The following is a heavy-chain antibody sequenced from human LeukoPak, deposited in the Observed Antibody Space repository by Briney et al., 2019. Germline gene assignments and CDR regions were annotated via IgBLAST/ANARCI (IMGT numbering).Heavy chain of an antibody. D-gene: IGHD3-22*01. J-gene: IGHJ4*02. CDR2: INANSGAT. CDR1: GFAFSFFA. CDR3: ARGTYYYDSHY. V-gene: IGHV3-23*01. Sequence: GGSLRPSCAASGFAFSFFAMSWLRQPPGKGLEWVSTINANSGATSYAASVRGRFTISRDNSKNKLYLQLNSLRAEDTAVYYCARGTYYYDSHYWGQGTLVTVSS.